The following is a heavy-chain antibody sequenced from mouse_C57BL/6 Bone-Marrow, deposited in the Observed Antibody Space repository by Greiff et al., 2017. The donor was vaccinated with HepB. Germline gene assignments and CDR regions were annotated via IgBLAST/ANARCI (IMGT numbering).Heavy chain of an antibody. J-gene: IGHJ4*01. V-gene: IGHV2-5*01. CDR2: IWRGGST. CDR3: AKEARGWLPNYYAMDY. Sequence: QVQLKQSGPGLVQPSQSLSITCTVSGFSLTSYGVHWVRQSPGKGLEWLGVIWRGGSTDYNAAFMSRLSITKDNSKSQVFFKMNSLQADDTAIYYCAKEARGWLPNYYAMDYWGQGTSVTVSS. D-gene: IGHD2-3*01. CDR1: GFSLTSYG.